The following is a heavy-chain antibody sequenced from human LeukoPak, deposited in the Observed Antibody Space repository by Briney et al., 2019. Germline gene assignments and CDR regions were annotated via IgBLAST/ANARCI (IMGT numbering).Heavy chain of an antibody. J-gene: IGHJ3*02. V-gene: IGHV6-1*01. Sequence: SQTLSLTCAISVDSVSRNSATGNWTRQSPSSGLEWLGRTYHRSKWLNDYAPSVKSRIIVNADTSKNQFSLQLKSVTPEDTAVYFCARDSALGLDVFDIWGQGTMVTVSS. CDR3: ARDSALGLDVFDI. CDR2: TYHRSKWLN. CDR1: VDSVSRNSAT. D-gene: IGHD7-27*01.